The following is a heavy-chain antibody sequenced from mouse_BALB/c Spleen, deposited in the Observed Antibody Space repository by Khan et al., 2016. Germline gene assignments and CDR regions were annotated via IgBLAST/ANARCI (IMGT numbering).Heavy chain of an antibody. J-gene: IGHJ3*01. CDR3: ARSDGYSAWFAY. Sequence: LVESGPELKKPGETVKISCKASGYTFTNYGMNWVKQAPGKGLKWMGWINTNTGEPTYAEEFKGRFAFSLETSASTAYLQINNLKNEDTATYFCARSDGYSAWFAYWGQGTLVTVSA. CDR1: GYTFTNYG. V-gene: IGHV9-3*02. D-gene: IGHD2-3*01. CDR2: INTNTGEP.